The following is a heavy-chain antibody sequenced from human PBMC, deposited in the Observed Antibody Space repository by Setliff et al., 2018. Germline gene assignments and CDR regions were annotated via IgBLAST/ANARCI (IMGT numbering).Heavy chain of an antibody. J-gene: IGHJ5*02. CDR2: ISAYNGNT. D-gene: IGHD2-15*01. CDR3: ERLVRHCTRISCQRTSEADL. CDR1: GYTFTNSI. Sequence: ASVKVSCKASGYTFTNSIMNWVRQAPGQGLEWMGWISAYNGNTCHAQKFQGRPSMTTDTSTSTAYMELRSLRADDTAVYYCERLVRHCTRISCQRTSEADLWGQGTQVTVSS. V-gene: IGHV1-18*04.